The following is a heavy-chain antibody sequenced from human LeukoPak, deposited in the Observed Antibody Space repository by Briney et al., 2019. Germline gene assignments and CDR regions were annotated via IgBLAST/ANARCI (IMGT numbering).Heavy chain of an antibody. V-gene: IGHV1-46*01. D-gene: IGHD5-24*01. CDR2: INPSGGST. CDR1: GYTFTSYY. Sequence: ASVKVSCKASGYTFTSYYMHWVRQAPGQGLEWMGIINPSGGSTSYAQKFQGRVTMARNTSISTAYMELNSLRSEDTAVYYCARGTSEMETISYWGQGTLVTVFS. CDR3: ARGTSEMETISY. J-gene: IGHJ4*02.